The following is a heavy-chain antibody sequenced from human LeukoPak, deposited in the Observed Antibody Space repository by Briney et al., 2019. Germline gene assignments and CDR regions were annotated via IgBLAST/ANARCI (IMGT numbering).Heavy chain of an antibody. D-gene: IGHD3-9*01. Sequence: PGAYLRLSCAASGCTFSNYAMSWVRQAPGKGLEWVSAITGSGGNTYYADSVKGRFTISGDNSKNPVFLQMNSLRAEDTAVSYCAKWGDYDVLTGYYVSDYWGQGTLVSVSS. J-gene: IGHJ4*02. CDR3: AKWGDYDVLTGYYVSDY. V-gene: IGHV3-23*01. CDR2: ITGSGGNT. CDR1: GCTFSNYA.